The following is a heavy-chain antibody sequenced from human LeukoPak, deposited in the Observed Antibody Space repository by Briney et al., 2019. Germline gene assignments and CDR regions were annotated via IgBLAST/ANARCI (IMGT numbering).Heavy chain of an antibody. V-gene: IGHV3-11*01. Sequence: GGSLRLSCAASGFTFSDYYMSWIRQAPGKGLEWVSYISSSGSTIYYADSVKGRFTISRDNAKNSLYLQINGLRAEDPAVYYCANPLSYYYDSSVYYGYWGQETLVTVSS. J-gene: IGHJ4*02. CDR1: GFTFSDYY. CDR2: ISSSGSTI. CDR3: ANPLSYYYDSSVYYGY. D-gene: IGHD3-22*01.